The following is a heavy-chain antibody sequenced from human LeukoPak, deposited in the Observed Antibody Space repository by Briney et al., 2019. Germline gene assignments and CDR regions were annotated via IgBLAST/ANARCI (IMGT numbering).Heavy chain of an antibody. V-gene: IGHV4-39*01. CDR3: ARHTSMVRGVMKYYFDY. Sequence: SETLSLTCTVSGGSISSSSYYWGWIRQPPGKGLECIGSIYYSGSTYYNPSLKSRVTISVDTSKNQFSLRLNSVTAADTAVYYCARHTSMVRGVMKYYFDYWGQGTLATVSS. J-gene: IGHJ4*02. D-gene: IGHD3-10*01. CDR1: GGSISSSSYY. CDR2: IYYSGST.